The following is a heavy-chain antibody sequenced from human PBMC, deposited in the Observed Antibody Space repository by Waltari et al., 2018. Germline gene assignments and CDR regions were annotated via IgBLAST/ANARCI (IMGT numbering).Heavy chain of an antibody. D-gene: IGHD3-10*01. J-gene: IGHJ4*02. CDR1: GFNFSSYG. CDR3: AKSGGGYLDY. V-gene: IGHV3-48*04. Sequence: EVQLVESGGDLVQPGGSLRLSCVASGFNFSSYGMNWVRQAPGKGLEWVSFISSGSNTIQYSDSVKGRFTISRDNAKNSLYLQMNSLRAEDTAIYYCAKSGGGYLDYWGQGTLVTVSS. CDR2: ISSGSNTI.